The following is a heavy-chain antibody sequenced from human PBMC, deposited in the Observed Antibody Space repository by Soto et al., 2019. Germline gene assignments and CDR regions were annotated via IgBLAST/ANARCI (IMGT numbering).Heavy chain of an antibody. D-gene: IGHD6-19*01. J-gene: IGHJ6*02. V-gene: IGHV3-23*01. CDR2: ISGGGGTT. CDR3: ARVYPGSGWPYHYYGMDV. Sequence: GGSLRLSCAASGFTFSSYAMSWVRQAPGKGLEWVSAISGGGGTTDYADSVKDRFTISRDNAKNSLYLQMNSLRAEDSAVYYCARVYPGSGWPYHYYGMDVWGQGTTVTVSS. CDR1: GFTFSSYA.